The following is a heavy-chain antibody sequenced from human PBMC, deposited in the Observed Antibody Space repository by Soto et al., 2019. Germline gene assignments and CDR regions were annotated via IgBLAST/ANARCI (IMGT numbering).Heavy chain of an antibody. CDR2: ISGDSGRI. D-gene: IGHD3-16*01. Sequence: EMQLVESGGGLVQPGRSLRLSCAASGFTFDDYAMYWVRQGPGKGLEWVSGISGDSGRIGYADSVKGRFTISRDNAKNSLYLQMNSLRPEDTALYYCAKARLWGGDGYNSYYYNAMDVWGQGTTVTVSS. CDR3: AKARLWGGDGYNSYYYNAMDV. V-gene: IGHV3-9*01. J-gene: IGHJ6*02. CDR1: GFTFDDYA.